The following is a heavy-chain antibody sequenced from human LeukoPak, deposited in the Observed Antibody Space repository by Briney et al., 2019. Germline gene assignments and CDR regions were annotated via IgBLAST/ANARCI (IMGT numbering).Heavy chain of an antibody. Sequence: GGSLRLSCTASGFTFSSYEMNWVRQAPGKGLEWISYISRSGGPIYYADSVQGRFTISRENAKNSLYLQMNSLRAEDTAIYYCARVARDYYLWSDPIETFYFDSWGQGTLVTVSS. CDR1: GFTFSSYE. CDR3: ARVARDYYLWSDPIETFYFDS. D-gene: IGHD3-3*01. J-gene: IGHJ4*02. V-gene: IGHV3-48*03. CDR2: ISRSGGPI.